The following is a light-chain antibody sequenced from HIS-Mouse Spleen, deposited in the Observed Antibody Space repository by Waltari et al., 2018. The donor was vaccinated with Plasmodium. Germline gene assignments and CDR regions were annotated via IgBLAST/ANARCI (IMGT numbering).Light chain of an antibody. J-gene: IGKJ2*01. CDR2: WAS. Sequence: DIVMTQSPDSLAVSLGERATINCKSSQSVLYSSNNKNYLAWYQQKPGQPPKLLIYWASTRVSWVPDRFSGSGSGTDFTLTISSLQAEDVAVYYCQQYYSTPPYTFGQGTKLEIK. CDR1: QSVLYSSNNKNY. CDR3: QQYYSTPPYT. V-gene: IGKV4-1*01.